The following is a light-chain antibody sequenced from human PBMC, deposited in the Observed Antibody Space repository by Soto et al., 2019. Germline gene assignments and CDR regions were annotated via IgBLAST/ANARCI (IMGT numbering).Light chain of an antibody. V-gene: IGKV3-15*01. Sequence: EIVMTQSPATLSLSPGERAALSCRASQSINSELAWYQQKPGQPPRLLIYGASPRATGVPARFTGSDSGSEFTLTISGLQSEDFAVYYCQQGHNWPLTFGQGTRLEI. CDR3: QQGHNWPLT. CDR2: GAS. CDR1: QSINSE. J-gene: IGKJ2*01.